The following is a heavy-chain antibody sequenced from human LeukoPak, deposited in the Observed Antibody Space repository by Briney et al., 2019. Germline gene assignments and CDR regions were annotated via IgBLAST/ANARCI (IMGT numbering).Heavy chain of an antibody. CDR2: ISGSGRNT. J-gene: IGHJ4*02. Sequence: GGSLRLSCVVSGFTFSTYAMSWVRQAPGKGLEWVAFISGSGRNTYYADSVKGRFTISRDNFRNTLSLQMNSLRPDDTATYYCAKDEGVVLSTSFDFGHWGQGTLVAVSS. D-gene: IGHD3-10*01. V-gene: IGHV3-23*01. CDR1: GFTFSTYA. CDR3: AKDEGVVLSTSFDFGH.